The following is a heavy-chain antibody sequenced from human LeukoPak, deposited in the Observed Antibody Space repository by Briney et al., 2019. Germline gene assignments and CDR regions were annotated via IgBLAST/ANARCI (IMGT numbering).Heavy chain of an antibody. V-gene: IGHV3-33*01. CDR1: GFTFNDYG. J-gene: IGHJ5*02. CDR3: ARDAGNSGYGCDL. D-gene: IGHD5-12*01. Sequence: GGSLRLSCAASGFTFNDYGMHWVRQAPGKGLEWVAIIWYDGSTKYYAESAKGRFTISRDNARNSLYLQMNNLRGEDTAIYYRARDAGNSGYGCDLWGQGTLVTVSS. CDR2: IWYDGSTK.